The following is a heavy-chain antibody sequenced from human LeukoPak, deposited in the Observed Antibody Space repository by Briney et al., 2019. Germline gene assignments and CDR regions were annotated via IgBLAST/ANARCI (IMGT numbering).Heavy chain of an antibody. Sequence: GGSLRLSCAASGYIFTNAWMNWVRQAPGKGLEWVSSISSSSSYIYYADSVKGRFTISRDNAKNSLYLQMNSLRAEDTAVYFCAFEERVDYWGQGTLVTVSS. V-gene: IGHV3-21*01. CDR1: GYIFTNAW. CDR2: ISSSSSYI. D-gene: IGHD1-26*01. J-gene: IGHJ4*02. CDR3: AFEERVDY.